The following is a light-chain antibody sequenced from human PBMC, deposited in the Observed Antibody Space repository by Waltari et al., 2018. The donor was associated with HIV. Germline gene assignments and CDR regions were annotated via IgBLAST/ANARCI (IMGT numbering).Light chain of an antibody. CDR3: QKYSSEPA. CDR2: SAS. CDR1: QGIKTY. J-gene: IGKJ1*01. V-gene: IGKV1-27*01. Sequence: DIQMTQSPSSLSASVGDRVTITCRASQGIKTYVAWYQQKPGKPPILLIYSASTLESGVPSRFSGRGSGTDFTLTISSLQPEDVGTYYCQKYSSEPAFGQGTKVEF.